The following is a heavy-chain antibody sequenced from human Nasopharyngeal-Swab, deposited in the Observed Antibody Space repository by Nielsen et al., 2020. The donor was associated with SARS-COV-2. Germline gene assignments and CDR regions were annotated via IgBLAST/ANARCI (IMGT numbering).Heavy chain of an antibody. D-gene: IGHD2-15*01. J-gene: IGHJ6*03. CDR2: IYSGGST. Sequence: GESLKISCAASGFTVSSNYMSWVRQAPGKGLEWVSVIYSGGSTYYADSVKGRFTISRDNSKNTLYLQMNSLRAEDTAVYYCARGARCGSCYEYYYYYYYYMDVWGKGTTVTVSS. CDR1: GFTVSSNY. CDR3: ARGARCGSCYEYYYYYYYYMDV. V-gene: IGHV3-66*01.